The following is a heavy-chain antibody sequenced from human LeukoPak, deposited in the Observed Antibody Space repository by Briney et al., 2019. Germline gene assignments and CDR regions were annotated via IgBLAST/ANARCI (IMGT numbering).Heavy chain of an antibody. CDR1: GCTFTSYY. Sequence: ASVKVSCKASGCTFTSYYMHWVRQAPGQGLEWLGIINPSGGSTSYAQKFQGRVTMTRDTSTSTVYMELSSLRSEDTAVYYCARELGYNWNYVNEDYWGQGTLVTVSS. CDR2: INPSGGST. CDR3: ARELGYNWNYVNEDY. J-gene: IGHJ4*02. V-gene: IGHV1-46*01. D-gene: IGHD1-7*01.